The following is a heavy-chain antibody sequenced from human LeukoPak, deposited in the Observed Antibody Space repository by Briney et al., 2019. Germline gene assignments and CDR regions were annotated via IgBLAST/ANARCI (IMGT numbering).Heavy chain of an antibody. CDR2: VYHNGTP. D-gene: IGHD2-2*02. V-gene: IGHV4-4*02. CDR3: ATAPILRGEAGEQYKYGMDV. CDR1: VGSISSGNW. J-gene: IGHJ6*02. Sequence: SGPLSLTCAVSVGSISSGNWWSWVRQSPGKGLEWIGEVYHNGTPNYNPSLKSRVTISADTFKNHFSLKLTSVTAADTAVYYCATAPILRGEAGEQYKYGMDVWGQGTTVIVSS.